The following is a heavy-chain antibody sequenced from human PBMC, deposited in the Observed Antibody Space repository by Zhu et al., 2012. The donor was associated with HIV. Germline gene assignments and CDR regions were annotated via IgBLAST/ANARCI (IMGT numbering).Heavy chain of an antibody. CDR1: GGSISSGDYY. CDR3: ARTTSGYFPYYYYYMDV. CDR2: IYYSGST. V-gene: IGHV4-30-4*08. D-gene: IGHD3-22*01. J-gene: IGHJ6*03. Sequence: QVQLQESGPGLVKPSQTLSLTCTVSGGSISSGDYYWSWIRQPPGKGLEWIGYIYYSGSTYYNPSLKSRVTISVDTSKNQFSLKLSSVTAADTAVYYCARTTSGYFPYYYYYMDVWGKGTTVTVSS.